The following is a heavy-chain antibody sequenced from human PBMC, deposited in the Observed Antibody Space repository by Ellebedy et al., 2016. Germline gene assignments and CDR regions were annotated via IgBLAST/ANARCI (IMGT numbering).Heavy chain of an antibody. CDR2: ITSSGHTT. J-gene: IGHJ4*02. CDR3: ARGPSGSASSPLDN. D-gene: IGHD3-10*01. CDR1: GFSVSSNY. V-gene: IGHV3-66*01. Sequence: GESLKISCVVSGFSVSSNYLSWVRQAPGKGLEWVSTITSSGHTTFYVESVRGRFTMSRDNSKNTLSLQMNNLRAEDTAVYFCARGPSGSASSPLDNWGQGVLVTVSP.